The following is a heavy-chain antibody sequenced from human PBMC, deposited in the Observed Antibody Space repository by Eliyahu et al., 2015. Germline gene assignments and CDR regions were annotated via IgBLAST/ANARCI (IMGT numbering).Heavy chain of an antibody. CDR3: AKDASHYYNSNGYYFGPVDY. CDR2: VSKSXDXI. Sequence: EVQLLESGGGLVQPGGSLRLSCAASGFTFTSYAXSWVRQAPGKGPEXVSGVSKSXDXIHYADSVKGRFTISRDNSKDTLYLQMNSLRAEDTAVYYCAKDASHYYNSNGYYFGPVDYWGQGTLVTVSS. D-gene: IGHD3-22*01. V-gene: IGHV3-23*01. CDR1: GFTFTSYA. J-gene: IGHJ4*02.